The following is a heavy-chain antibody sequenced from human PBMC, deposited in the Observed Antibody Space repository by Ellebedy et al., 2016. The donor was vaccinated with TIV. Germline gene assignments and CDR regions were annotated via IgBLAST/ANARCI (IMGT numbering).Heavy chain of an antibody. D-gene: IGHD2/OR15-2a*01. CDR3: ARGLGGGEYFDF. V-gene: IGHV4-4*07. Sequence: MPSETLSLTCTVSGDSISVYYWTWIRQPAGKGLEWIGRIYASGSANYNPSFKSRVTMSVDTSKNQFSLRLRPVTAADTVDYFCARGLGGGEYFDFWGQGTPVTVSS. CDR2: IYASGSA. CDR1: GDSISVYY. J-gene: IGHJ4*02.